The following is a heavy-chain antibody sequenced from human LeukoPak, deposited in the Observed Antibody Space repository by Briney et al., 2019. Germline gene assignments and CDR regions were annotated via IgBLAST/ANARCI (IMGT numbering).Heavy chain of an antibody. CDR3: ARSVPGYYDTSGYFEASLVY. J-gene: IGHJ4*02. CDR2: ISTYSGNT. V-gene: IGHV1-18*01. CDR1: GYNFISYG. D-gene: IGHD3-22*01. Sequence: ASVKVSCKASGYNFISYGITWVRQAPGQGLEWMGWISTYSGNTNYAQKLQGRVTMTTDTSTSTAYMELRSLRSDDTAVYYCARSVPGYYDTSGYFEASLVYWGQGTLVTVSS.